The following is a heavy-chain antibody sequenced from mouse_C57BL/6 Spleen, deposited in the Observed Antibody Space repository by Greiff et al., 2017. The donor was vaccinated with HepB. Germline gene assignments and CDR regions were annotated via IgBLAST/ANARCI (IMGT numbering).Heavy chain of an antibody. CDR2: ISSGSSTI. D-gene: IGHD4-1*01. J-gene: IGHJ3*01. CDR3: ARSRGSNWGFAY. V-gene: IGHV5-17*01. CDR1: GFTFSDYG. Sequence: EVKLVESGGGLVKPGGSLKLSCAASGFTFSDYGMHWVRQAPEKGLEWVAYISSGSSTIYYADTVKGRFTISRDNAKNTLFLQMTSLRSEDTAMYYCARSRGSNWGFAYWGQGTLVTVSA.